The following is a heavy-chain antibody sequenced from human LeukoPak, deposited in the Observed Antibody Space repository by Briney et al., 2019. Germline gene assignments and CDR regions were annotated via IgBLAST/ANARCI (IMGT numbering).Heavy chain of an antibody. CDR1: GFTFSSYS. V-gene: IGHV3-53*01. D-gene: IGHD6-19*01. CDR3: ARDPIAVAGA. CDR2: IYSGGST. J-gene: IGHJ4*02. Sequence: PGGSLRLSCAASGFTFSSYSMNWVRQAPGKGLEWVSVIYSGGSTYYADSVKGRFTISRDNSKNTLYLQMNSLRAEDTAVYYCARDPIAVAGAWGQGTLVTVSS.